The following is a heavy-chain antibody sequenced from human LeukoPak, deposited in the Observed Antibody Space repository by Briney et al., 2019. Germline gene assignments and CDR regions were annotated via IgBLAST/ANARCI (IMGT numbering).Heavy chain of an antibody. CDR3: ASHRRSHGSEY. Sequence: SETLSLTCTVSGLFFEHYFWSWIRQPPGKGLEWVGYVYYSGSTDYSPSLESRLTISADTSKNQFSLKLQSVTAADTAVYYCASHRRSHGSEYWGQGTLVTVSS. D-gene: IGHD3-10*01. CDR2: VYYSGST. CDR1: GLFFEHYF. J-gene: IGHJ4*02. V-gene: IGHV4-59*08.